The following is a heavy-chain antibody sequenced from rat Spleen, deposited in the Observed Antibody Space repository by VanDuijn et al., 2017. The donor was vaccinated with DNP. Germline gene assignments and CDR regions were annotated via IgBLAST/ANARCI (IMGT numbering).Heavy chain of an antibody. CDR3: ASGTPVGTYNWFAY. Sequence: EVQLRESGPGLVKPSQSLSLTCSVTGYSITSHYWGWIRKFPGNKMEWMGYISYSGSTAYNPSLKSRISITRDTSKNQFFLQLSSVTTEDTATYYCASGTPVGTYNWFAYWGQGTLVTVSS. CDR1: GYSITSHY. V-gene: IGHV3-1*01. J-gene: IGHJ3*01. D-gene: IGHD1-8*01. CDR2: ISYSGST.